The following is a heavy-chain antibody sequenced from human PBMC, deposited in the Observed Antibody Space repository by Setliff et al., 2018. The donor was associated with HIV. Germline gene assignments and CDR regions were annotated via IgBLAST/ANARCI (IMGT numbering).Heavy chain of an antibody. CDR2: IYYSGST. V-gene: IGHV4-59*11. D-gene: IGHD6-19*01. CDR1: GGSISSHY. Sequence: SETLSLTCNVSGGSISSHYWSWIRQPPGKGLEWIGSIYYSGSTNYNPSLKSRVTISVDTSKNQFSLKLSSVTAADTDVYYCASMERGSGFSNRNYFDYWGQGTQVTVSS. CDR3: ASMERGSGFSNRNYFDY. J-gene: IGHJ4*02.